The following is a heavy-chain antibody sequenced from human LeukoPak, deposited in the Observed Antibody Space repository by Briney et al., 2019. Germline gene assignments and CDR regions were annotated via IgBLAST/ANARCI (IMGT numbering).Heavy chain of an antibody. J-gene: IGHJ4*02. V-gene: IGHV3-66*01. D-gene: IGHD2-2*01. CDR3: GRGGVRDCSSNSCYHV. CDR1: GFTVVSDY. CDR2: IYKDGST. Sequence: PGGSLRLSCAASGFTVVSDYMSWVRQAPGKGLEWVSIIYKDGSTYYADSVKGRITISRDNSKNALFLQMISLTAEDTAVYYCGRGGVRDCSSNSCYHVWGQGTLVTVSS.